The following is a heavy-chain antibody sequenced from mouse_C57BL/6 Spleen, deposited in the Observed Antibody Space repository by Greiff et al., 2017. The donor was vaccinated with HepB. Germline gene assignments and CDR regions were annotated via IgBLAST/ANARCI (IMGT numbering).Heavy chain of an antibody. Sequence: EVKLMESGGGLVKPGGSLKLSCAASGFTFSDYGMHWVRQAPEKGLEWVAYISSGSSTIYYADTVKGRFTISRDNAKNTLFLQMTSLRSEDTAMYYCARSMDYGSSPAWFAYWGQGTLVTVSA. V-gene: IGHV5-17*01. J-gene: IGHJ3*01. D-gene: IGHD1-1*01. CDR2: ISSGSSTI. CDR3: ARSMDYGSSPAWFAY. CDR1: GFTFSDYG.